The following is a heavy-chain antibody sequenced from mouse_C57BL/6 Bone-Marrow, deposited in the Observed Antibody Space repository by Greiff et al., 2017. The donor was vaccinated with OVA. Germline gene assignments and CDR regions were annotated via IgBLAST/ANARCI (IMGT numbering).Heavy chain of an antibody. Sequence: VQLQQPGAELVMPGASVKLSCKASGYTFTSYWMHWVKQRPGQGLEWIGEIDPSDSYTNYNQKFKGKSTLTVDKSSSTAYMQLSSLTSEDSAVYYCARAQATENYAMDYWGQGTSVTVSS. CDR1: GYTFTSYW. D-gene: IGHD3-2*02. CDR3: ARAQATENYAMDY. V-gene: IGHV1-69*01. CDR2: IDPSDSYT. J-gene: IGHJ4*01.